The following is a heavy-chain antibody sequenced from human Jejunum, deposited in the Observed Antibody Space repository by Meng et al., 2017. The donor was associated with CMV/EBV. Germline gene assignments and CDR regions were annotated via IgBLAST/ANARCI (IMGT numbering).Heavy chain of an antibody. J-gene: IGHJ4*02. CDR3: ARGPGASTREGFDH. CDR1: GGSINNYY. D-gene: IGHD1-26*01. V-gene: IGHV4-4*07. CDR2: FYSSDTY. Sequence: QLQESGPGLVKPSVTLSLTCTSSGGSINNYYWSWIRQSAGKGLEWIGRFYSSDTYNYHPSLNSRVTMSLDTSKKQFSLILSSVTAADTARYYCARGPGASTREGFDHWGQGALVTVSS.